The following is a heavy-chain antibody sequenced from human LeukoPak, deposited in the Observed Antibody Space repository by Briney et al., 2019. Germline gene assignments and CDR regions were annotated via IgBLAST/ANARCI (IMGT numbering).Heavy chain of an antibody. CDR3: ARPRTRYYYYYGMDV. CDR1: GGSISSSSYY. CDR2: IKQDGSEK. Sequence: ETLSLTCTVSGGSISSSSYYWGWIRQPPGKGLEWVANIKQDGSEKYYVDSVKGRFTISRDNAKNSLYLQMNSLRAEDTAVYYCARPRTRYYYYYGMDVWGQGTTVTVSS. J-gene: IGHJ6*02. D-gene: IGHD3-3*01. V-gene: IGHV3-7*01.